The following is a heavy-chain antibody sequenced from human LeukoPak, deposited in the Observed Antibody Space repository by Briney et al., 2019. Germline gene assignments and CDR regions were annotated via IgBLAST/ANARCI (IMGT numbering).Heavy chain of an antibody. Sequence: GRSLRLSCAGSGFTFSNAWMNWVRQAPGKGLEWVGRIKSKTDGGTTDYAAPVKGRFTISRDDSKNTLYLQMNSLRAEDTAVYYCAKERGRNDAFDIWGQGTMVTVSS. D-gene: IGHD3-16*01. CDR2: IKSKTDGGTT. J-gene: IGHJ3*02. CDR1: GFTFSNAW. CDR3: AKERGRNDAFDI. V-gene: IGHV3-15*01.